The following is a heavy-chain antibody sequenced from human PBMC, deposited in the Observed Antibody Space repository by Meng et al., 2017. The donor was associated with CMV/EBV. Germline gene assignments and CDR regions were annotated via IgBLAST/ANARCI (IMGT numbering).Heavy chain of an antibody. Sequence: AAGFTFNNYDMHWVRQAPGRGLGWVAVISYDGSRTYYADSVKGRFTISRDNSKFTLHLQMNSLKPEDTAFYYCAKDRVGGGATTFDSWGQGTLVTVSS. CDR3: AKDRVGGGATTFDS. J-gene: IGHJ4*02. D-gene: IGHD1-14*01. CDR1: GFTFNNYD. V-gene: IGHV3-30*18. CDR2: ISYDGSRT.